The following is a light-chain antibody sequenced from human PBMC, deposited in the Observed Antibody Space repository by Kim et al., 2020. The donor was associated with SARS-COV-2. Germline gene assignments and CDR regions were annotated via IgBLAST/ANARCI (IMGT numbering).Light chain of an antibody. V-gene: IGKV1-33*01. CDR2: HVS. Sequence: SGSVGDRVTITCRARQYISEYVNWLQQKPGKAPELLIYHVSTLEDGVPSRFRGSGSGTNFTFTISSLQPEDIATYYCLQDKNVPYTFGQETELEI. CDR3: LQDKNVPYT. J-gene: IGKJ2*01. CDR1: QYISEY.